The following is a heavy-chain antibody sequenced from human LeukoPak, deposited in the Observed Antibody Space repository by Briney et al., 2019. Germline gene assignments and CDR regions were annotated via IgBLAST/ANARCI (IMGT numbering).Heavy chain of an antibody. V-gene: IGHV3-74*01. J-gene: IGHJ4*02. CDR2: INSDGSST. CDR1: GFTFSSYW. Sequence: GGSLRLSCAASGFTFSSYWMHWVRQAPGKGLVWVSRINSDGSSTSYADSVKGRFTISRDNAKNTLYLQMNSLRAEDTAVYYCARIDSSGYYLWHFDYWGQGTLVTVSS. D-gene: IGHD3-22*01. CDR3: ARIDSSGYYLWHFDY.